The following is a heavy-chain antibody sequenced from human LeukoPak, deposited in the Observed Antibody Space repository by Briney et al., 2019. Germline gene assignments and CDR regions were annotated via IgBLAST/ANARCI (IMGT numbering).Heavy chain of an antibody. J-gene: IGHJ4*02. Sequence: PSEPLSLPCTVSGGSISSYYWTWIRQPAGKGLEWIGRFYSTGSTNYNPSLKSRVTMSVDTSKNQFSLKLSSVTAADTAVYYCARDQYSGSLDYWGQGTLVTVSS. D-gene: IGHD1-26*01. CDR3: ARDQYSGSLDY. V-gene: IGHV4-4*07. CDR2: FYSTGST. CDR1: GGSISSYY.